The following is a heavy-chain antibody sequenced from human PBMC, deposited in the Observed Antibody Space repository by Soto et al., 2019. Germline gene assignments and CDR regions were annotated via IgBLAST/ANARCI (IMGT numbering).Heavy chain of an antibody. CDR3: ARGSDYYGMDV. V-gene: IGHV4-31*03. J-gene: IGHJ6*02. CDR2: IYYRGST. D-gene: IGHD3-10*01. CDR1: CCSISSDDYD. Sequence: LPLTCPVSCCSISSDDYDWYWISQLRRNGLEWLGNIYYRGSTNYNPSLKSRVIMSMNMSENQFYLKLTSVTAADTADYYCARGSDYYGMDVWGQGTTVTVSS.